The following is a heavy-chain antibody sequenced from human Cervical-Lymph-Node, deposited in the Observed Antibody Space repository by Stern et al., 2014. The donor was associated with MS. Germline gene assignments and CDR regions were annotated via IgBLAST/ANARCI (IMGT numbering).Heavy chain of an antibody. J-gene: IGHJ6*02. Sequence: VQLEESGAEVKKPGSSVKVSCKASGGTFNTYMINWVRQAPGQGLEWMGGIIPVFDTANYAQKFQGRVTITADESTRTAYMELRSLRSEDTAVYFCARVPPDDGYYYYGMDVWGQGTTVIVSS. CDR3: ARVPPDDGYYYYGMDV. CDR1: GGTFNTYM. D-gene: IGHD1-1*01. V-gene: IGHV1-69*01. CDR2: IIPVFDTA.